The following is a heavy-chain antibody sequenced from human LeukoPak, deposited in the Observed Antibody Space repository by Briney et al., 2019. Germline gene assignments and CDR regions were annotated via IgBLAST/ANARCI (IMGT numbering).Heavy chain of an antibody. CDR1: GFTFSSNA. CDR2: ISGNGGST. D-gene: IGHD3-22*01. CDR3: AKRSSCYSFDY. V-gene: IGHV3-23*01. J-gene: IGHJ4*02. Sequence: GGSLRLSCAASGFTFSSNAMSWVRQAPGKGLEWLSAISGNGGSTYYADSVMGRFTISRDNSKNTLYLQMNSLRAEDTAVYYCAKRSSCYSFDYWGQGTLVTASS.